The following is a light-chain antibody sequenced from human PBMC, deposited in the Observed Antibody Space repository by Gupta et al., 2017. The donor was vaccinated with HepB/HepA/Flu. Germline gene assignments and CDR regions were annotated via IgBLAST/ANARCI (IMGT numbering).Light chain of an antibody. J-gene: IGKJ2*01. V-gene: IGKV3-20*01. Sequence: ENVLTQSPGTLSLSPGERVTLPCRASQSLNSNYLAWYQQKPGQAPRLLIYGASIRATGIPDRFSGSGSGTDFTLTISRLEPEDFAMYYCQKYGSSPLYTFGQGTKLQIK. CDR2: GAS. CDR3: QKYGSSPLYT. CDR1: QSLNSNY.